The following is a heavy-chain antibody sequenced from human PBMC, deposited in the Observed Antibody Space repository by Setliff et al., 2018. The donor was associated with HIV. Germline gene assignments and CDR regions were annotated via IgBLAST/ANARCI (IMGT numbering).Heavy chain of an antibody. V-gene: IGHV4-59*01. J-gene: IGHJ3*02. D-gene: IGHD3-10*01. CDR1: SGSISTYY. CDR2: IYYTGST. CDR3: ARASTHYFGNNKSSWPDAFDI. Sequence: SETLSLTCTVSSGSISTYYWTWIRQPPGKGLEYIGYIYYTGSTDYNPSLNGRVTISIDMSKSQFSLKLNSVTAADTAVYYCARASTHYFGNNKSSWPDAFDIWGLGTMVTVS.